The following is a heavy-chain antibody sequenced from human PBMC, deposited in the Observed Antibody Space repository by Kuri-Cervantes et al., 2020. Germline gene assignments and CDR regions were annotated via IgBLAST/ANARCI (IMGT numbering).Heavy chain of an antibody. CDR1: GFTFDDYG. D-gene: IGHD6-19*01. J-gene: IGHJ4*02. CDR2: LTWSGGNT. Sequence: GESLKISCAASGFTFDDYGMTWVRQAPGKGLQWVSGLTWSGGNTAYANSVKGRFTISRDNSKNTLYLQMNSLRPDDTAVYYCAKEQMGGVAGGGGYWGQGTLVTVSS. V-gene: IGHV3-20*04. CDR3: AKEQMGGVAGGGGY.